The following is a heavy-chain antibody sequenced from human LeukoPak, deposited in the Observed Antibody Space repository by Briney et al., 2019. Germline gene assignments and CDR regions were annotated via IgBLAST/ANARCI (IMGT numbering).Heavy chain of an antibody. CDR1: GFTFRSYW. Sequence: PGGPLRLSCAASGFTFRSYWMTWSGKYPGKALEGVANINQDRSETDNADSVKGRFTISSDNARTSLYLQRKSLRAQAPPLYYCARDGQLGSPAEAFDMWRQETIVTVSS. J-gene: IGHJ3*02. CDR2: INQDRSET. D-gene: IGHD1-1*01. V-gene: IGHV3-7*01. CDR3: ARDGQLGSPAEAFDM.